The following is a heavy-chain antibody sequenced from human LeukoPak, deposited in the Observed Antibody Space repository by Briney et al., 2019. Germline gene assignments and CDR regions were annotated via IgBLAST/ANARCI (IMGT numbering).Heavy chain of an antibody. CDR1: GFTFSSYA. Sequence: PGGSLRLSCAASGFTFSSYAMSWVRQAPGKGLEWVSAFSGSGGSTYYADSVKGRFTISRDNSKNTLYLQMNSLRAEDTAVYYCARGVVVPAAMAPMVDYWGQGTLVTVSS. CDR2: FSGSGGST. D-gene: IGHD2-2*01. CDR3: ARGVVVPAAMAPMVDY. J-gene: IGHJ4*02. V-gene: IGHV3-23*01.